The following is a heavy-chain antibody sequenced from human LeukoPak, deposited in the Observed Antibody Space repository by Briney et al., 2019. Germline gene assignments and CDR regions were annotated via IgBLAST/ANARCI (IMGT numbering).Heavy chain of an antibody. V-gene: IGHV3-21*01. CDR1: GFTFSSYS. J-gene: IGHJ3*02. CDR3: ARDPLGAFDI. D-gene: IGHD7-27*01. CDR2: ISSSSSYI. Sequence: GGSLRLSCAASGFTFSSYSVNWVRQAPGKGLEWVSSISSSSSYIYYADSVKGRFTISRDNAKNSLYLQMNSLRAEDTAVYYCARDPLGAFDIWGQGTMVTVSS.